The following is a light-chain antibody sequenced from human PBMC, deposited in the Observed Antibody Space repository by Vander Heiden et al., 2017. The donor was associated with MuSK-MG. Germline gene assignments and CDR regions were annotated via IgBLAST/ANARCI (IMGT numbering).Light chain of an antibody. V-gene: IGLV2-8*01. CDR2: AVS. J-gene: IGLJ2*01. CDR1: SSDVGDYNF. Sequence: QSALTQPPSASGSPGQSVTISCPGTSSDVGDYNFVSWYQQHPGKAPKLMIYAVSKRPAGVPDRFSGSKSGNTASLTVSGLQAEEEADYYCSSYAGSNNLVFGGGTKLTVL. CDR3: SSYAGSNNLV.